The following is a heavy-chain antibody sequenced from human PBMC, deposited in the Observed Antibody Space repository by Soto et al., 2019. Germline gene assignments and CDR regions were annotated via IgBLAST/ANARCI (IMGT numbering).Heavy chain of an antibody. J-gene: IGHJ6*02. V-gene: IGHV1-2*02. CDR1: GYTFTGYY. Sequence: GASVKVSCKASGYTFTGYYMHWVRQAPGQGLEWMGWINPNSGGTNYAQKFQGRVTMTRDTSISTAYMELSRLRSDDTAVYYCARDWALSGSDYSNYGDIDGMDVWGQGTTVTVSS. CDR3: ARDWALSGSDYSNYGDIDGMDV. CDR2: INPNSGGT. D-gene: IGHD4-4*01.